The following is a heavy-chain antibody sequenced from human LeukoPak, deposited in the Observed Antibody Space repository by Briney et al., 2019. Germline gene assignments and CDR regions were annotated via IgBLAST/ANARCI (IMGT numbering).Heavy chain of an antibody. CDR3: ARGYCSGGSCLGFYYYYMDV. Sequence: GASVKVSCKASGYTFTGYYMYWVRQAPGQGLEWMGWINPNSGGTNYAQKFQGRVTMTRDTSISTAYMELSRLRSDDTAVYYCARGYCSGGSCLGFYYYYMDVWGNGTTVTVSS. CDR2: INPNSGGT. V-gene: IGHV1-2*02. D-gene: IGHD2-15*01. CDR1: GYTFTGYY. J-gene: IGHJ6*03.